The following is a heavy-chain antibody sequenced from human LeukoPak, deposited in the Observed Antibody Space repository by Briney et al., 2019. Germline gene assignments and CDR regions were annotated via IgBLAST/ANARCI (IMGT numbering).Heavy chain of an antibody. D-gene: IGHD2-2*01. CDR3: ATVQYGRGFDP. CDR2: INPKSGGA. V-gene: IGHV1-2*04. CDR1: GYTFTGYY. Sequence: ASVKVSCKASGYTFTGYYMHWVRQAPGQGLEWVGWINPKSGGANSAQTLQGWVTMTRDTSISTAYMELSRLRSDDTAVYYCATVQYGRGFDPWGQGTLVTVSS. J-gene: IGHJ5*02.